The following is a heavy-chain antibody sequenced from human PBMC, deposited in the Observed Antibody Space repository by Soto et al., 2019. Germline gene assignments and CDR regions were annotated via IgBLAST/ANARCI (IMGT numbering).Heavy chain of an antibody. Sequence: GGSLRLSCAASGFTFSSYSMNWVRQAPGKGLEWVSSISSSSSYIYYADSVKGRFTISRDNAKNSLYLQMNSLRAEDTAVYYCARDIVVVPAAMDVWGQGTTVTVSS. CDR2: ISSSSSYI. CDR1: GFTFSSYS. V-gene: IGHV3-21*01. D-gene: IGHD2-2*01. J-gene: IGHJ6*02. CDR3: ARDIVVVPAAMDV.